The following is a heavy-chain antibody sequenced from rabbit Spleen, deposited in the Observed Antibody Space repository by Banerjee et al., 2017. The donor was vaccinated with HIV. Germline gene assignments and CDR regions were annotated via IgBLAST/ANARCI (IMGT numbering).Heavy chain of an antibody. CDR1: GFSFSNNYV. Sequence: QEQLEESGGDLVKPGASLTLTCTASGFSFSNNYVMCWVRQAPGKGLEWIACIDAGSSGSTYYASWAKGRFTVSKTSSTTVTLQMTSLTAADTATYFCARDTGSSFSTYGMDLWGQGTLVTVS. CDR3: ARDTGSSFSTYGMDL. V-gene: IGHV1S45*01. D-gene: IGHD8-1*01. J-gene: IGHJ6*01. CDR2: IDAGSSGST.